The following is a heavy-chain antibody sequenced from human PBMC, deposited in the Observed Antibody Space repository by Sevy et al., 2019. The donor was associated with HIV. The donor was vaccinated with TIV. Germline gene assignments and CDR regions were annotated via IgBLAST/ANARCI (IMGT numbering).Heavy chain of an antibody. Sequence: GESLKISCRASGYDFANNWIGWVRQMPGEGLEGVGIIYPGDSDTRYTQSFEGRVTIADSKSVNTAYLQWSSLKAPDTATYYCARPVGYAASWGQGTLVTVSS. V-gene: IGHV5-51*01. D-gene: IGHD5-12*01. CDR1: GYDFANNW. CDR2: IYPGDSDT. J-gene: IGHJ5*02. CDR3: ARPVGYAAS.